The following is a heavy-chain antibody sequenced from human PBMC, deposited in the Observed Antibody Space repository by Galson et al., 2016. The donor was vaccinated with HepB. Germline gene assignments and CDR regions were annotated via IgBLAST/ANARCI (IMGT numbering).Heavy chain of an antibody. CDR2: ISTDAINK. J-gene: IGHJ6*02. CDR3: ARPRASNYYYYGMDV. Sequence: SLRLSCAASGFTFSSYGMHWVRQAPGKGLEWVAVISTDAINKYYADSVRGRFTISRDDPKNTLYLQMNSLRPEDTAVYYCARPRASNYYYYGMDVRGQGTTVAVSS. CDR1: GFTFSSYG. D-gene: IGHD2-2*01. V-gene: IGHV3-30*03.